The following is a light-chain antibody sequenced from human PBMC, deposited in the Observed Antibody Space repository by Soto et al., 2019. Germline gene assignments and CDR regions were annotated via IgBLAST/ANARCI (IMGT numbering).Light chain of an antibody. CDR3: RQYGSSPWT. CDR2: GAS. V-gene: IGKV3-20*01. CDR1: HSVSSNY. J-gene: IGKJ1*01. Sequence: EIVVTQSPGTLSLSPVERATLSCRASHSVSSNYLAWYQQKPGQAPRPLIYGASSRATGIPDRFSGSGAGTDFTLTISRLESEDFAVYYCRQYGSSPWTFGQGTKVEIK.